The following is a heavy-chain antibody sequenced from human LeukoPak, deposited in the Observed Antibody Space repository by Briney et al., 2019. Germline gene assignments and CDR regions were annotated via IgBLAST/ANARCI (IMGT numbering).Heavy chain of an antibody. J-gene: IGHJ3*02. CDR2: ISSSGSTI. D-gene: IGHD3-22*01. Sequence: GGSLRLSCAASGFTFSDYYMSWIRQAPGKGLEWVSYISSSGSTIYYADSVKGRFTISRDNAKNSLYLQMNSLRAEDTAVYYCARDSLTYYYDSSGSDNAFDIWGQGTMVTVS. CDR3: ARDSLTYYYDSSGSDNAFDI. V-gene: IGHV3-11*01. CDR1: GFTFSDYY.